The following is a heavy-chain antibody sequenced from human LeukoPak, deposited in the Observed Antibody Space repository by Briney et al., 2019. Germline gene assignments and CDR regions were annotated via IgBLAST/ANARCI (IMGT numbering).Heavy chain of an antibody. J-gene: IGHJ5*02. Sequence: GGSLRLSCAASGFTFSNYAMSWVRQAPGKGLEWVSSISGTGGSTYYADSVKGRFTISRDNAKNSLYLQMNSLRAEDTALYHCARGGYGSGSYHYNWFDPWGQGTLVTVSS. D-gene: IGHD3-10*01. CDR1: GFTFSNYA. CDR2: ISGTGGST. V-gene: IGHV3-23*01. CDR3: ARGGYGSGSYHYNWFDP.